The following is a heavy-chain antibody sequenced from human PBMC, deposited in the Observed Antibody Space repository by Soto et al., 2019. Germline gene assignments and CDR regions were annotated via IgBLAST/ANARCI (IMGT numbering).Heavy chain of an antibody. J-gene: IGHJ3*02. CDR2: INPSGGYT. V-gene: IGHV1-46*01. CDR1: GYTFTTYY. Sequence: ASVKVSCKASGYTFTTYYMHWVRQAPGQGLEWMGIINPSGGYTNYAQKFQGRVTMTRDTSTSTVYMELSSLRSEDTAVYYCARDQYPDSSGYYDAFDIWGQGTMVTVSS. CDR3: ARDQYPDSSGYYDAFDI. D-gene: IGHD3-22*01.